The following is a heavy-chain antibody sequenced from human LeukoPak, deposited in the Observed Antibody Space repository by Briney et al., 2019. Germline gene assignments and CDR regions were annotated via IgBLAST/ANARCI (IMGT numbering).Heavy chain of an antibody. CDR2: IRGSGGGT. J-gene: IGHJ4*02. Sequence: PVGSLRLSSAPPLFSLRGFAMSRVREAPQKGLGWVSRIRGSGGGTYYVDSVTGRFTISRDKSKNRLSLQMKSVRTVHTAVYFFAIDKGRGTYPSYWGARTL. CDR3: AIDKGRGTYPSY. V-gene: IGHV3-23*01. D-gene: IGHD3-16*01. CDR1: LFSLRGFA.